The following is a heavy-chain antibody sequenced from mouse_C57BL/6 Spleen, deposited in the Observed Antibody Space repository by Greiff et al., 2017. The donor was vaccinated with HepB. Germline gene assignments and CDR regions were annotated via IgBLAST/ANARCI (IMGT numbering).Heavy chain of an antibody. Sequence: VQLQQPGAELVMPGASVKLSCKASGHTFTSYWMHWVKQRPGQGLEWIGEIDPSDSYTNYNQKFKGKSTLTVDKSSSTAYMQLSSLTSEDSAVYYCARGYYYGSSYWYFDVWGTGTTVTVSS. V-gene: IGHV1-69*01. J-gene: IGHJ1*03. D-gene: IGHD1-1*01. CDR2: IDPSDSYT. CDR3: ARGYYYGSSYWYFDV. CDR1: GHTFTSYW.